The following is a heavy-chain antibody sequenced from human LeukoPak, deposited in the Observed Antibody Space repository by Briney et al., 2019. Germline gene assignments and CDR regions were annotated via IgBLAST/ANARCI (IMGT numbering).Heavy chain of an antibody. J-gene: IGHJ5*02. Sequence: NPSESLSLTCTVSGGSISSGDNYWSWIRQRPGKGLEWIGYIYYSGSTYYNPSLKSRVTIAVDTSKNQFSLKLSSVTAADTAVYYCARGGSGNNWFDPWGQGTLVTVSS. CDR3: ARGGSGNNWFDP. CDR2: IYYSGST. CDR1: GGSISSGDNY. D-gene: IGHD2-15*01. V-gene: IGHV4-30-4*01.